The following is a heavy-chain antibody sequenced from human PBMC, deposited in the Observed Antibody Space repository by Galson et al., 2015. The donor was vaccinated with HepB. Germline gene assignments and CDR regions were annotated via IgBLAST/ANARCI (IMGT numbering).Heavy chain of an antibody. CDR3: AGPEHSSPAVAFDY. CDR2: IIPIFGTA. V-gene: IGHV1-69*13. D-gene: IGHD6-13*01. Sequence: SVKVSCKASGGTFSSYAISWVRQAPGQGLEWKGGIIPIFGTANYAQKSQGRVTITADESTSTAYMELSSLRSGNTAVYYCAGPEHSSPAVAFDYWGQGTLVTVSA. J-gene: IGHJ4*02. CDR1: GGTFSSYA.